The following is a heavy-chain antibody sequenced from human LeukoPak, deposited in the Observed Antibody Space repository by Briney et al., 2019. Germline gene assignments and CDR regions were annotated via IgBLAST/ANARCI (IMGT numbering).Heavy chain of an antibody. D-gene: IGHD2-15*01. J-gene: IGHJ6*02. V-gene: IGHV1-8*01. Sequence: ASVKVSCKASGYTFSSNDINWVRQATGQGLEWMGWMNPNSGNTGYVQKFQGRVTMTRNTSLSTAYMELSSLRSDDTAVYYCARAKTKVVVATVYYYYGMDVWGQGTTVTVSS. CDR3: ARAKTKVVVATVYYYYGMDV. CDR2: MNPNSGNT. CDR1: GYTFSSND.